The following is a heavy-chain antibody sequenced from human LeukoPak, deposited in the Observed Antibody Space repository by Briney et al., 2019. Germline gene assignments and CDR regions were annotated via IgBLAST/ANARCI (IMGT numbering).Heavy chain of an antibody. D-gene: IGHD3-22*01. V-gene: IGHV3-30*18. CDR2: ISHDGSNK. J-gene: IGHJ4*02. CDR3: AKDRYYDSSVED. Sequence: GGSLRPSCAASGFTFSSYGMHWVRQAPGKGLEWVAVISHDGSNKYYADSVKGRFTISRDNSKNTLYLQMNSLRAEDTAVYYCAKDRYYDSSVEDWGQGTLVTVSS. CDR1: GFTFSSYG.